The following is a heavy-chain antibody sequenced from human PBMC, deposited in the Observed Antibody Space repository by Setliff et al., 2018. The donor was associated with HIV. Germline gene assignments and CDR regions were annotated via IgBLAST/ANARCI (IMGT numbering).Heavy chain of an antibody. CDR1: GFSLSTSGVG. CDR3: AHTTYYYDSPSEKPLDY. J-gene: IGHJ4*02. CDR2: IYWDDDK. D-gene: IGHD3-22*01. Sequence: SGPTLVNPTQTLTLTCTFSGFSLSTSGVGVGWIRQPPGKALEWLALIYWDDDKRYSPSLKSRLTITKDTSKNQVVLTMTNMDPVDTATYYCAHTTYYYDSPSEKPLDYWGQGTLVTVSS. V-gene: IGHV2-5*02.